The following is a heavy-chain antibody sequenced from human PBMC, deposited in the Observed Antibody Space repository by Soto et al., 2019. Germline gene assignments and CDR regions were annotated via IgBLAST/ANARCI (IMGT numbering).Heavy chain of an antibody. CDR3: ARGPRYSSGWPLDY. J-gene: IGHJ4*02. Sequence: GASVKVSCKASGGTFSSYAISWVRQAPGQGLEWMGGIIPIFGTANYAQKFQGRVTITADESTSTAYMELSSLRSEDTAVYYCARGPRYSSGWPLDYWGQGTLVTVSS. CDR1: GGTFSSYA. V-gene: IGHV1-69*13. CDR2: IIPIFGTA. D-gene: IGHD6-19*01.